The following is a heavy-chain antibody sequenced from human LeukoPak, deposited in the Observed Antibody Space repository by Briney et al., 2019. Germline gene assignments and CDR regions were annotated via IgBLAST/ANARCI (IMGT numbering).Heavy chain of an antibody. V-gene: IGHV1-18*01. CDR1: GYTFTSYG. Sequence: ASVKVSCKASGYTFTSYGISWVRQAPGHGLAWMGWISAYNGNTNYAQKFQGRVTMTTDTSTSTAYMELRSLRSDDTAVYYCAREGMATITRDAFDIWGQGTMVTVSS. CDR2: ISAYNGNT. J-gene: IGHJ3*02. CDR3: AREGMATITRDAFDI. D-gene: IGHD5-24*01.